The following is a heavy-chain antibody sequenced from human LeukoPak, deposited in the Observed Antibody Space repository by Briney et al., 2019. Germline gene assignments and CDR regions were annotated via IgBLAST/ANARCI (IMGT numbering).Heavy chain of an antibody. J-gene: IGHJ6*04. D-gene: IGHD3-10*01. V-gene: IGHV3-74*03. CDR3: ARDRFYIPDV. Sequence: GGSLRLSCAASGFTFSTSLMHGVREVPGKGRLWVSLMNRDASSTTYAYSVKGPFTISRDKAKNTVYLHMHSLSPEDPAVYYCARDRFYIPDVWGKGPTVTVSS. CDR2: MNRDASST. CDR1: GFTFSTSL.